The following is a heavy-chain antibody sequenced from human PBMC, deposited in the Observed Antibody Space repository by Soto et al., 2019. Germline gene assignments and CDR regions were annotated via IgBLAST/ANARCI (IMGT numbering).Heavy chain of an antibody. D-gene: IGHD2-2*01. Sequence: SLRLSCAASGFTFSSYGMHWVRQAPGKGLEWVAVISYDGSNKYYADSVKGRFTISRDNSKNTLYLQMNSLRAEDTAVYYCAKDIGCSSTSCLGAYYYYYYGMDVWGQGTTVTVSS. CDR3: AKDIGCSSTSCLGAYYYYYYGMDV. CDR1: GFTFSSYG. J-gene: IGHJ6*02. V-gene: IGHV3-30*18. CDR2: ISYDGSNK.